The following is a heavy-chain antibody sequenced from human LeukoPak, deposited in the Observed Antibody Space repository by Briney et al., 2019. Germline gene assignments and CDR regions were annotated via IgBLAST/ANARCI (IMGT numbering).Heavy chain of an antibody. J-gene: IGHJ6*02. CDR2: IRYDGSNK. V-gene: IGHV3-30*02. Sequence: PGGSLRLSCAASGFTFSSYGMHWVRQAPGKGLEWVAYIRYDGSNKYYADSVKGRFTISRDNSKNTLYLQTNSLRAEDTAVYYCAKDHMTTGWEDGMDVWGQGTTVTASS. D-gene: IGHD4-11*01. CDR1: GFTFSSYG. CDR3: AKDHMTTGWEDGMDV.